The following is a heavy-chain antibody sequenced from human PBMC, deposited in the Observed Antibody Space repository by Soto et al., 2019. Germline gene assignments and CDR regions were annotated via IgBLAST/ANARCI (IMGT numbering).Heavy chain of an antibody. D-gene: IGHD1-20*01. CDR1: GFPFSSYD. CDR2: ISTIAMTI. J-gene: IGHJ4*02. V-gene: IGHV3-48*03. CDR3: AREDITSGGHFDD. Sequence: GSLRLSCAASGFPFSSYDMNWVRQAPGKGLEWVSYISTIAMTIYYADSVKGRFTISRDNAKNSLYLQMDSLTAEDTAVYYWAREDITSGGHFDDWGQGTLVTVAA.